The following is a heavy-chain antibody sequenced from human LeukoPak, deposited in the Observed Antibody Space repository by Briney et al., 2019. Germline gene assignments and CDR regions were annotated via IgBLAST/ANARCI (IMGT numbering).Heavy chain of an antibody. CDR3: ARDPSAVAINTYG. D-gene: IGHD6-13*01. V-gene: IGHV3-66*01. J-gene: IGHJ4*02. CDR2: IYSGGST. CDR1: GFTVSNNY. Sequence: GGSLRLSCAASGFTVSNNYMNWVRQAPGKGLEWVSLIYSGGSTHYADSVKGRFTISRDSSRNTLYLQMTSLRVEDTAVYYCARDPSAVAINTYGWGQGTLVTVSS.